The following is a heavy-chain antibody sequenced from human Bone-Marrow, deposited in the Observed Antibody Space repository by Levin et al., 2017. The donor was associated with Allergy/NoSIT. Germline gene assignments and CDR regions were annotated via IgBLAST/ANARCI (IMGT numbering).Heavy chain of an antibody. CDR3: ARTPDTSGYINDAFDI. CDR2: TGGSGDST. CDR1: GFTLRSYA. Sequence: GESLKISCAVSGFTLRSYAMSWVRQAPGTGLEWVSATGGSGDSTYYADSVKGRFTISRDNSKNTLYLQMNTLRSEDTAIYYCARTPDTSGYINDAFDIWGQGTMVTVSS. V-gene: IGHV3-23*01. J-gene: IGHJ3*02. D-gene: IGHD3-22*01.